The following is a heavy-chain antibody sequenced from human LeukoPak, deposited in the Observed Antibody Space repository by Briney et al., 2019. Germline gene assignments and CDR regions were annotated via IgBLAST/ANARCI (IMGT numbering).Heavy chain of an antibody. V-gene: IGHV4-34*01. Sequence: SETLSLTCAVYGGSSSGYYWSWIRQPPGKGLEWIGEINHSGSTNYNPSLKSRVTISVDTSKDQVSLKLSSVTAADTAVYYCARHRWGLLDYWGQGTLVTVSS. CDR3: ARHRWGLLDY. J-gene: IGHJ4*02. CDR2: INHSGST. CDR1: GGSSSGYY. D-gene: IGHD4-23*01.